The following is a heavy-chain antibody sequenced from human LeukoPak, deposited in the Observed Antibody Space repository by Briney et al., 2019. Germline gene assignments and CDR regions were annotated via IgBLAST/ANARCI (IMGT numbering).Heavy chain of an antibody. CDR2: IYSGGST. V-gene: IGHV3-53*01. Sequence: LTGGSLRLSCAASGFTVSSNYMSWVRQAPGKGLEWVSVIYSGGSTYYADSVKGRFTISRDNSKNTLYLQMNSLRASDTAVYYCARSPGYSYGPIFDYWGQGTLVTVSS. CDR3: ARSPGYSYGPIFDY. D-gene: IGHD5-18*01. CDR1: GFTVSSNY. J-gene: IGHJ4*02.